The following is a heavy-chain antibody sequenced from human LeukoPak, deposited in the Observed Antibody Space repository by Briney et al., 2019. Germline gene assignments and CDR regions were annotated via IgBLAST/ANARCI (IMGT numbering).Heavy chain of an antibody. D-gene: IGHD1-26*01. CDR1: GGSISSGGYY. Sequence: PSETLSLTCTVSGGSISSGGYYWSWLRQHPGKGLEWIGYIYYSGSTYYDPSLKSRVTISVDTSKNQFSLKLSSGTAADTAVYYCARVPIMERGVDYWGQGTLVTVSS. CDR3: ARVPIMERGVDY. V-gene: IGHV4-31*03. J-gene: IGHJ4*02. CDR2: IYYSGST.